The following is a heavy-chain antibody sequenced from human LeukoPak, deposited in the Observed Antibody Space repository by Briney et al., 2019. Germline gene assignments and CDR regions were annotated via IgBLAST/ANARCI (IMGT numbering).Heavy chain of an antibody. D-gene: IGHD5-18*01. V-gene: IGHV1-2*02. CDR3: ARWGRGYSNDY. Sequence: ASVKVSCKASGYTFTDYYMHRVRQAPGQGLEWMGWINPNSGDTNYAQKFQGRVTMTRDTSISTTYMELSRLRSDDTAAYYCARWGRGYSNDYWGQGTLVTVSS. CDR1: GYTFTDYY. J-gene: IGHJ4*02. CDR2: INPNSGDT.